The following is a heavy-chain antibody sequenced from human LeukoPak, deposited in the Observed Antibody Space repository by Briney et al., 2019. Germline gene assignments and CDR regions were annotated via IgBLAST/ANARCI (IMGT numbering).Heavy chain of an antibody. CDR1: GGSFSGYY. CDR2: IKHSGST. Sequence: SQTLSLTCALDGGSFSGYYWSWIRPPPGKGLEWSGEIKHSGSTNYNPSLKSRVTISVDTTKNQFSLKLSSVTAADTAVYYCARVRRVTGSIFDYWGQGTLVTVSS. D-gene: IGHD5-18*01. CDR3: ARVRRVTGSIFDY. V-gene: IGHV4-34*01. J-gene: IGHJ4*02.